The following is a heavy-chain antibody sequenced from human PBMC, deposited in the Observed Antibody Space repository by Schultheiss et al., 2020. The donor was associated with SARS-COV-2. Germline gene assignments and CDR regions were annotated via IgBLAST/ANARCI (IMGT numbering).Heavy chain of an antibody. V-gene: IGHV4-34*01. D-gene: IGHD2-2*01. CDR1: GGSFSGYY. CDR2: INHSGST. J-gene: IGHJ1*01. Sequence: SETLSLTCAVYGGSFSGYYWSWIRQPPGKGLEWIGEINHSGSTNYNPSLKSRVTISVDMSKNQFSLKLSSVTAADTAVYYCARGLGRVYPRSIVVVPAAGAEYFQHWGQGTLVTVSS. CDR3: ARGLGRVYPRSIVVVPAAGAEYFQH.